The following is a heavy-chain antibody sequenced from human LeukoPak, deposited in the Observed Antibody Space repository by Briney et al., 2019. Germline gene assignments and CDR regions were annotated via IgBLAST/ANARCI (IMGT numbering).Heavy chain of an antibody. Sequence: GGSLRLSCAASGFTFSSYSMNWVRQAPGKGLEWVSYITPSSSTIYYADSVKGRFTISRDNAKNSLYLQMNSLRAEDTAVYYCASEGGYSYDPYYYGLDVWGQGTTVTVSS. CDR3: ASEGGYSYDPYYYGLDV. D-gene: IGHD5-18*01. CDR2: ITPSSSTI. V-gene: IGHV3-48*04. J-gene: IGHJ6*02. CDR1: GFTFSSYS.